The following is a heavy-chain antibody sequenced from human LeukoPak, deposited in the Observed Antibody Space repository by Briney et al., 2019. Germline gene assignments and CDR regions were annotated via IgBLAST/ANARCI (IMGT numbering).Heavy chain of an antibody. V-gene: IGHV1-18*04. D-gene: IGHD6-13*01. CDR3: ARDSRSWYYYYYYYYMDV. Sequence: ASVKVSCKASGYTFTGYYIHWVRQAPAQGLEWMGWISAYNGNTNYAQKLQGRVTMTTDTSTSTAYMELRSLRSDDTAVYYCARDSRSWYYYYYYYYMDVWGKGTTVTVSS. CDR2: ISAYNGNT. CDR1: GYTFTGYY. J-gene: IGHJ6*03.